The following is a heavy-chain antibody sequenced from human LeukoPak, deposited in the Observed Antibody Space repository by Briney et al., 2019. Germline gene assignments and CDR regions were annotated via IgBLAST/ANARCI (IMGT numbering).Heavy chain of an antibody. J-gene: IGHJ3*02. V-gene: IGHV3-7*01. CDR1: GFRFGGFW. CDR3: TRDVREAYDI. D-gene: IGHD3-16*01. Sequence: GESLRLSCEASGFRFGGFWMNWVRQAPGKGPERVANINQDGSEELYVDSVKGRFAISRDNAKNSLYLQMNSLRVEDTAVYYCTRDVREAYDIWGHGTMVTVSS. CDR2: INQDGSEE.